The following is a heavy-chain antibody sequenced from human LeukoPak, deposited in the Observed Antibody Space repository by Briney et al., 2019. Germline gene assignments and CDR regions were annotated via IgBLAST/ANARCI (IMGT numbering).Heavy chain of an antibody. CDR3: ARAQSSYGYGDAFDI. J-gene: IGHJ3*02. V-gene: IGHV3-30*04. D-gene: IGHD5-18*01. CDR2: ISYDGSSK. CDR1: GFTFDDYA. Sequence: GRSLRLSCAASGFTFDDYAMHWVRQAPGKGLEWVAVISYDGSSKYYADSVKGRFTISRDNSKSTLYLQMNSLRAEDTAVYYCARAQSSYGYGDAFDIWGQGTMVTVSS.